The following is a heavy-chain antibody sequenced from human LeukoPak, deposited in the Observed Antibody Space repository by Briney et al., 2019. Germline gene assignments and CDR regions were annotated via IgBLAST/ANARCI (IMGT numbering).Heavy chain of an antibody. CDR2: ISYDGSNK. D-gene: IGHD3-10*01. Sequence: GRSLRLSWGGSGFSFSSYGMHWVRQAPGKGLEWVAVISYDGSNKNYADSVKGRFTISRDNSKSTLYLQMNSLRAEDTAVYYCAKDRGLWLGEGSWFDPWGQGTLVTVSS. CDR1: GFSFSSYG. CDR3: AKDRGLWLGEGSWFDP. J-gene: IGHJ5*02. V-gene: IGHV3-30*18.